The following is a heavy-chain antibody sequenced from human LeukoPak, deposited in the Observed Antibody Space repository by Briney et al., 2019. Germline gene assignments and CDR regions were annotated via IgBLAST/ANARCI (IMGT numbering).Heavy chain of an antibody. V-gene: IGHV3-48*01. J-gene: IGHJ4*02. Sequence: GGSPILSCPASGFTFSDYSMNWVRRAPGKGLEWISYIGIDSGNTNYADSVKGRFTISGDKAKNSLYLQMNRLRVEDTAVYYCARDYKYAFDNWGQGTLVTVSS. CDR3: ARDYKYAFDN. CDR1: GFTFSDYS. D-gene: IGHD5-24*01. CDR2: IGIDSGNT.